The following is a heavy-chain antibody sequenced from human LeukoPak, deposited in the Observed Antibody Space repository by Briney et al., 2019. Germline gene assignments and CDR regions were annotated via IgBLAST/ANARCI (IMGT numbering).Heavy chain of an antibody. CDR1: GFTFSSYA. D-gene: IGHD6-19*01. CDR2: IRGSGGST. Sequence: GSLRLSCAASGFTFSSYAMSWVRQAPGKGLEWVSAIRGSGGSTYYADSVKGRFTIPRDNSKNTLYLHMNSLRVEDTAVYYCAKADSSGCLGYFQHWGQGTLITVSS. V-gene: IGHV3-23*01. CDR3: AKADSSGCLGYFQH. J-gene: IGHJ1*01.